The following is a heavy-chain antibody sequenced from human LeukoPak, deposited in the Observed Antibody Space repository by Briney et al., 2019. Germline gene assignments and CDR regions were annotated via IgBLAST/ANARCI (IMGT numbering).Heavy chain of an antibody. CDR1: GFTFSDSA. V-gene: IGHV3-73*01. J-gene: IGHJ4*02. Sequence: HPGGSLRLSCAASGFTFSDSALHWVHQASGKGLEWVGRIRGKANSYATAYAASVKGRFTISRDDSKKMAYLQMNSLKTEDTAVYYCTRPEVGSYNLFDYWGQGTLVTVSS. D-gene: IGHD1-26*01. CDR3: TRPEVGSYNLFDY. CDR2: IRGKANSYAT.